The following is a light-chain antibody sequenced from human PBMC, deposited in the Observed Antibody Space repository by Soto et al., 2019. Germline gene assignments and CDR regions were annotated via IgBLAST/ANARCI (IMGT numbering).Light chain of an antibody. V-gene: IGKV1-5*01. CDR1: QSVSIW. Sequence: IHMTQFHSTVSGSLGARVTVTXRASQSVSIWLAWHQQKPGKATKXXIAXASSFDSVVPSMFSGSGCGTEFTITISRLQPDYVETYCCQQYNSYLTFGQGTKVDI. J-gene: IGKJ1*01. CDR2: XAS. CDR3: QQYNSYLT.